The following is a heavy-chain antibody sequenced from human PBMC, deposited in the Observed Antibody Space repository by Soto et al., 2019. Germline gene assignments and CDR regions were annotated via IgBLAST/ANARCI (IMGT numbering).Heavy chain of an antibody. CDR1: VFPLSTYG. CDR2: ITGTGGNT. V-gene: IGHV3-23*01. CDR3: ARIRGYWYGLDV. D-gene: IGHD3-3*02. Sequence: LRLSCAASVFPLSTYGMTWVRQAPGQGLEWVSAITGTGGNTYYVDSVKGRFTSSRDNSKSMLYLRMNSLRVEDTAVYYCARIRGYWYGLDVWGQGTTVAVSS. J-gene: IGHJ6*02.